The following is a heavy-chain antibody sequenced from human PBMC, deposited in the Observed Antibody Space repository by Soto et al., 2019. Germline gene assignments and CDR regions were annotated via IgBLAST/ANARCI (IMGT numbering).Heavy chain of an antibody. CDR2: IYHSGST. CDR3: AADPPNSWYQVRYYYGMDV. J-gene: IGHJ6*02. Sequence: SEALSVTCAVSGGSISRGGYSWSWIRQPPGKGLEWIGYIYHSGSTYYNPSLKSRVTISVDRSKNQFPLKLSSVTAADTAVYYCAADPPNSWYQVRYYYGMDVWGQGTTVT. CDR1: GGSISRGGYS. D-gene: IGHD6-13*01. V-gene: IGHV4-30-2*01.